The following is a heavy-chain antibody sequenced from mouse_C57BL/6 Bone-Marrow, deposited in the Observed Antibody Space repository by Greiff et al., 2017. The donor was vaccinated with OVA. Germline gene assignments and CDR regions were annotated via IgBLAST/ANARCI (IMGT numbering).Heavy chain of an antibody. Sequence: QVTLKESGPGILQPSPTLSLTCSFSGFSLSTFGMGVGWIRQPSGKGLEWLAHIWWDDDKYYNPALKSRLTISKDTSKNQVFLKIASVDTADTATYYCARRANWDGYFDVWGTGTTVTVSS. CDR1: GFSLSTFGMG. J-gene: IGHJ1*03. V-gene: IGHV8-8*01. D-gene: IGHD4-1*01. CDR2: IWWDDDK. CDR3: ARRANWDGYFDV.